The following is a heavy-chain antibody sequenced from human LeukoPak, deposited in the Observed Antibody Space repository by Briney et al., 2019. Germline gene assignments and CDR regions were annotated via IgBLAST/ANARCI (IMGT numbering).Heavy chain of an antibody. CDR1: GGSISSGGYS. J-gene: IGHJ4*02. D-gene: IGHD3-22*01. CDR3: ALYYYDSSGYLFDY. CDR2: IYHSGST. Sequence: SETLSLTCAVSGGSISSGGYSWSWIRQPPGKGLEWIGYIYHSGSTYYNPSLKSRVTISVDTSKNQFSLKLSSVTAADTAVYYCALYYYDSSGYLFDYWGQGTLVTVSS. V-gene: IGHV4-30-2*01.